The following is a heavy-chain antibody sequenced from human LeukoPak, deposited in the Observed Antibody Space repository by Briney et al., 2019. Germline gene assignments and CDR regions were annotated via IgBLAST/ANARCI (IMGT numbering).Heavy chain of an antibody. CDR1: GGSIGSGGYY. CDR3: ARVVVPAAMGSGAFDI. Sequence: SETLSLTCTVSGGSIGSGGYYWSWIRQHPGKGLEWIGYIYYSGSTYYNPSLKSRVTISVDTSKNQFSLKLSSVTAADTAVYYCARVVVPAAMGSGAFDIWGQGTMVTVSS. D-gene: IGHD2-2*01. J-gene: IGHJ3*02. V-gene: IGHV4-31*03. CDR2: IYYSGST.